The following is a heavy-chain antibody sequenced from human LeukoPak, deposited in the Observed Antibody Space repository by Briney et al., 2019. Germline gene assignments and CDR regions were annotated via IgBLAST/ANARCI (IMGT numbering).Heavy chain of an antibody. J-gene: IGHJ6*03. Sequence: PGGSLRLSCAASGFTFSSYSMNWVRQAPGKGLEWVGFIRSKAYGGTTEYAASVKGRFTISRDDSKSIAYLQMNSLKTEDTAVYYCTRGSYDSSGYGYYYYYYMDVWGKGTTVTISS. CDR2: IRSKAYGGTT. D-gene: IGHD3-22*01. CDR1: GFTFSSYS. CDR3: TRGSYDSSGYGYYYYYYMDV. V-gene: IGHV3-49*04.